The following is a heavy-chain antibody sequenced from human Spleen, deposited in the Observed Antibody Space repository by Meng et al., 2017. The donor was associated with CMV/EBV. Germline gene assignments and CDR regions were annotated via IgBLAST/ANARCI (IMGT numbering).Heavy chain of an antibody. CDR2: IRYDGNNK. Sequence: GESLKISCAASGFRFTSYGLHWVRQAPGKGLEWVAFIRYDGNNKYYADSVKGRFTISRDNSKNTLYLQMNSLRADDTAVYYCANPGLTMLRGIIGNWFDPWGQGTLVTVSS. J-gene: IGHJ5*02. CDR1: GFRFTSYG. CDR3: ANPGLTMLRGIIGNWFDP. D-gene: IGHD3-10*01. V-gene: IGHV3-30*02.